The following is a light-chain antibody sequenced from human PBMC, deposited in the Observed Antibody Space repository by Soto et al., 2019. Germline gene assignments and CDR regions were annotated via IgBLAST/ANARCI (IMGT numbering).Light chain of an antibody. CDR2: KVP. J-gene: IGKJ2*01. CDR3: MQGIHWPPYT. V-gene: IGKV2-30*01. Sequence: DVVLTQSPLSLPVIPGQPASISCTSSQSLVYIDGSTDLSWFHQRPGQSPRRLIYKVPNRDSGVPDRFSGSGSVTDFTLKISRVEAEDVGVYFCMQGIHWPPYTFGQGTKLEIK. CDR1: QSLVYIDGSTD.